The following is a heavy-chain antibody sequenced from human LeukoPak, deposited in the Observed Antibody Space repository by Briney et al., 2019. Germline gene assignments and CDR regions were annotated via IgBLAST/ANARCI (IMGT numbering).Heavy chain of an antibody. CDR2: ISSSSSTI. V-gene: IGHV3-48*01. D-gene: IGHD2-2*01. CDR1: GFTFSSYS. Sequence: PGGSLRLSCAASGFTFSSYSMNWVRQAPGKGLEWVSYISSSSSTIYYADSVKGRFTISRDNAKNSLYLQTNSLRAEDTAVYYCARVGLYIVVVPAASDAFDIWGQGTMVTVSS. CDR3: ARVGLYIVVVPAASDAFDI. J-gene: IGHJ3*02.